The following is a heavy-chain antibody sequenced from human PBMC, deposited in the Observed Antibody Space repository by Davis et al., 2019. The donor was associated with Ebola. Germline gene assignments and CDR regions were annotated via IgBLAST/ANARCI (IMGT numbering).Heavy chain of an antibody. D-gene: IGHD3-10*01. CDR1: GGSISSYY. V-gene: IGHV4-59*08. CDR3: ARHRITMVRGVDDAFDI. J-gene: IGHJ3*02. CDR2: IYYSGSI. Sequence: MPSETLSLTCTVSGGSISSYYWSWIRQPPGKGLEWIGYIYYSGSINYNPSLKSRVTISVDTSKNQFSLKLSSVTAADTAVYYCARHRITMVRGVDDAFDIWGQGTMVTVSS.